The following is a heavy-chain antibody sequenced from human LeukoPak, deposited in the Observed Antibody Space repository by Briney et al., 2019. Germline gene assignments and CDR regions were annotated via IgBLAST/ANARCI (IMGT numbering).Heavy chain of an antibody. CDR3: ARDNSVGDNAWWFDP. CDR1: GYSFTSYY. J-gene: IGHJ5*02. V-gene: IGHV1-46*01. D-gene: IGHD1-26*01. CDR2: INPSGDST. Sequence: WASVKVSCKASGYSFTSYYMHWVRQAPGQGLEWMGIINPSGDSTSYAQKFQGRVTMTRDMSTSTDYMELSSLRSEDTAVYYCARDNSVGDNAWWFDPWGQGTLVTVSS.